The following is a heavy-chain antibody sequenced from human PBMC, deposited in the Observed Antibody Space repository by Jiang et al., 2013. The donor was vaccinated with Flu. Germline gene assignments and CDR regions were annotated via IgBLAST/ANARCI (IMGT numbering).Heavy chain of an antibody. CDR2: IYYSGST. D-gene: IGHD3-10*01. J-gene: IGHJ4*02. CDR1: GGSISSYY. Sequence: GPGLVKPSETLPLTCTVSGGSISSYYWSWIRQPPGKGLEWIGYIYYSGSTNYNPSLKSRVTISVDTSKNQFSLKLSSVTAADTAVYYCARLDYYGSGSTLGNYWGQGTLVTVSS. CDR3: ARLDYYGSGSTLGNY. V-gene: IGHV4-59*01.